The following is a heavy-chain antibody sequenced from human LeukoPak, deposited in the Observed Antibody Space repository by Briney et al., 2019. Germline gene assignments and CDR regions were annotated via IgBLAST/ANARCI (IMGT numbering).Heavy chain of an antibody. CDR2: INHSGST. Sequence: SETLSLTCAVYGGSFSGYYWSWIRQPPGKGLEWIGEINHSGSTNYNPSLKSRVTISVDTPKNQFSLKLSSVTAADTAVYYCAIARRLRYFDGWGQGTLVTVSS. CDR1: GGSFSGYY. D-gene: IGHD3-9*01. J-gene: IGHJ4*02. CDR3: AIARRLRYFDG. V-gene: IGHV4-34*01.